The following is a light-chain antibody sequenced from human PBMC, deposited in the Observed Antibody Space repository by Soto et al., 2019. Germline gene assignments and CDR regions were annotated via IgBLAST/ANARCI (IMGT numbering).Light chain of an antibody. CDR2: DAS. J-gene: IGKJ3*01. Sequence: DIQMTQSPSTLSAPVGDRVTITCRASQSISSWLAWYQQKPGKAPKLLIYDASSLESGVPSRFSGSGSGTEFTLTISSLQPDDFATYYCQQYNSYLFTFGPGTKVDIK. CDR3: QQYNSYLFT. V-gene: IGKV1-5*01. CDR1: QSISSW.